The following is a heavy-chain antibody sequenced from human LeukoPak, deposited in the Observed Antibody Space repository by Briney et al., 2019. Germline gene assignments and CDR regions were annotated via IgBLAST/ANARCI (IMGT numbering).Heavy chain of an antibody. Sequence: PSETLSLTCTVSSDSISSSNYFWVWVRQPPGKGLEWITSINYSGTTYYNPSLKSRVTISVDTSKNQFSLNLRSVTAADTALYFCAAFLLEQIDVFDIWGQGTMVTVSS. CDR3: AAFLLEQIDVFDI. V-gene: IGHV4-39*01. D-gene: IGHD1/OR15-1a*01. CDR1: SDSISSSNYF. CDR2: INYSGTT. J-gene: IGHJ3*02.